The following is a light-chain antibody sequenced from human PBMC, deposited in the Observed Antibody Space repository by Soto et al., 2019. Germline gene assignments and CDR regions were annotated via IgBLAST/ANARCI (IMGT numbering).Light chain of an antibody. J-gene: IGLJ1*01. V-gene: IGLV2-14*03. CDR1: SSDVGGYNY. CDR3: SSYTSSSTLYV. CDR2: DVS. Sequence: QSALTQPASVSGSPGQSITISCTGTSSDVGGYNYVSWYQQHPGKAPKLMIYDVSNRPSRVSNRFSASKSGNTASLTISGLQAEDEADYYCSSYTSSSTLYVFGTGTKHTVL.